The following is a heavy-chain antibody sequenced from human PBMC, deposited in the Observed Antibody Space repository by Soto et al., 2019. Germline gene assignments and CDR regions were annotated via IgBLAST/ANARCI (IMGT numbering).Heavy chain of an antibody. CDR2: IYYSGST. Sequence: PSETLCLTCTVSGVSISGGHYYWSWIRQPPGKGLEWIGYIYYSGSTYYNPSLKSRVTIPVDTSKNQFSLKLSSVTAADTAVYYCARVTTVTTYYYYGMDVWGQGATVTVSS. CDR3: ARVTTVTTYYYYGMDV. V-gene: IGHV4-30-4*01. CDR1: GVSISGGHYY. J-gene: IGHJ6*02. D-gene: IGHD4-17*01.